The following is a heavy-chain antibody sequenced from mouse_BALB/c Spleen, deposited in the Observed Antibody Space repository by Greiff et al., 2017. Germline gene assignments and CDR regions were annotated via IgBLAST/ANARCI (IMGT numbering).Heavy chain of an antibody. V-gene: IGHV2-3*01. CDR2: IWGDGST. D-gene: IGHD2-4*01. Sequence: VKLMESGPGLVAPSQSLSITCTVSGFSLTSYGVSWVRQPPGKGLEWLGVIWGDGSTNYHSALISRLSISKDNSKSQVVLKMNSLQTDDTAMYYCARQEGAMITTDGLYYYAMDYWGQGTSVTVSS. CDR1: GFSLTSYG. CDR3: ARQEGAMITTDGLYYYAMDY. J-gene: IGHJ4*01.